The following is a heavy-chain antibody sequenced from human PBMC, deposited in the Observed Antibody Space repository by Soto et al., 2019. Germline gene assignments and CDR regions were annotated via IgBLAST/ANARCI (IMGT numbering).Heavy chain of an antibody. D-gene: IGHD2-15*01. V-gene: IGHV1-46*03. CDR3: ASRYCSGGSCSGLDP. CDR1: RYTFTTSY. J-gene: IGHJ5*02. CDR2: INPTGGST. Sequence: QVQLVQSGAEVKKPGASVRVSCKASRYTFTTSYLHWVRQAPGQGLEWMGIINPTGGSTTYAQKFKGRLPITRDTSTSTVYMELISMRSEDTAVYYCASRYCSGGSCSGLDPWGQGTLVTVSS.